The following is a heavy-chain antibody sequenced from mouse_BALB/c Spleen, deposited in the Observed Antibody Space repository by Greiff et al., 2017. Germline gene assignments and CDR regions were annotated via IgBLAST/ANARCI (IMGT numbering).Heavy chain of an antibody. Sequence: EVQLQQSGAELVKPGASVKLSCTASGFNIKDTYMHWVKQRPEQGLEWIGRIDPANGNTKYDPKFQGKATITADPSSNTAYLQLSSLTSEDTAVYYCARNDYDEVWFAYWGQGTLVTVSA. V-gene: IGHV14-3*02. CDR1: GFNIKDTY. D-gene: IGHD2-4*01. CDR3: ARNDYDEVWFAY. CDR2: IDPANGNT. J-gene: IGHJ3*01.